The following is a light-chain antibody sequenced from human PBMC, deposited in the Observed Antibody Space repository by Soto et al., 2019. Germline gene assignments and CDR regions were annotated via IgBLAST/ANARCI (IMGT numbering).Light chain of an antibody. CDR2: DNN. J-gene: IGLJ3*02. CDR1: SSNIGNNY. V-gene: IGLV1-51*01. CDR3: ATWDSSLSAWV. Sequence: QSVLTQPPSVSAAPGQKVTISCSGSSSNIGNNYVSWYQQLPGTAPKFLIYDNNKRPSGIPDRFSGSKSGTSATLGITGLQTGDEADYYCATWDSSLSAWVFGGGTKLTVL.